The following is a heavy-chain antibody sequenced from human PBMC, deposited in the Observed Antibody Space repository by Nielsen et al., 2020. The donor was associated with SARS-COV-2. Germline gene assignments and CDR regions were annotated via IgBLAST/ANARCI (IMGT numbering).Heavy chain of an antibody. V-gene: IGHV1-69*04. CDR3: ARGYSSALMWYDP. D-gene: IGHD4-11*01. CDR2: IIPVVGIT. J-gene: IGHJ5*02. Sequence: SVKVSCKASGYTFTSYAMNWVRQAPGQGLEWMGRIIPVVGITDYAHKFQGRVTISADTSTSTAYMELNSLRSDDTALYYCARGYSSALMWYDPWGQGTQVTVSS. CDR1: GYTFTSYA.